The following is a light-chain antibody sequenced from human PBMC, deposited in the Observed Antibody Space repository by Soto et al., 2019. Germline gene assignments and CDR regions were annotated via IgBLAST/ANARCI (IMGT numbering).Light chain of an antibody. CDR1: QSISNS. V-gene: IGKV3-15*01. CDR2: GAS. J-gene: IGKJ1*01. Sequence: EMVLTQSPATLSVSPGDSATLSCRASQSISNSLAWYQQRPGQAPRLLIYGASTRATGVPARFSGSGSGTDFTLTIYSLQSDDFATYYCQHYKMYYPWTFGQGTKVEIK. CDR3: QHYKMYYPWT.